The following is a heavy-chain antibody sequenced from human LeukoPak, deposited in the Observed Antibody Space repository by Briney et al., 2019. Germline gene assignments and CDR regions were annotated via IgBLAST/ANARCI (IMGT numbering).Heavy chain of an antibody. CDR3: ARGTNGYVFDY. V-gene: IGHV4-59*01. D-gene: IGHD1-1*01. CDR2: IYYSGST. J-gene: IGHJ4*02. Sequence: PSETLSLTCTVSGGSISSYYWSWIRQPPGKGLEWIGYIYYSGSTNYNPSLKSRVTISVDTSKNQFSLKLSSVTAADTAVYYCARGTNGYVFDYWGQGTLVTVPS. CDR1: GGSISSYY.